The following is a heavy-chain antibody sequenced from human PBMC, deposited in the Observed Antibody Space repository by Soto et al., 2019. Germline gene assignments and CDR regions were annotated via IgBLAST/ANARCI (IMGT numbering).Heavy chain of an antibody. CDR1: AFIFRDYA. CDR2: ISREGAYT. D-gene: IGHD3-9*01. J-gene: IGHJ4*02. CDR3: AQDPSTGYGHH. Sequence: EVHLLESGGDLGQPGGSLRLSCAASAFIFRDYAMSWVRQAPGKGLEWVSTISREGAYTHYSDSVEGRFTISRDNSKNTLYLHMSSLRGEDTALYYCAQDPSTGYGHHWGQGTMVTVSS. V-gene: IGHV3-23*01.